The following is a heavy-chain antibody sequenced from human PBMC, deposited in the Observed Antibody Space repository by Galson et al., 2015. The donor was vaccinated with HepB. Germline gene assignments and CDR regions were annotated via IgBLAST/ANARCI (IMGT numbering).Heavy chain of an antibody. CDR2: FDPEDGET. J-gene: IGHJ3*02. Sequence: SVKVSCKVSGYTLTELSMHWVRQAPGKGLEWMGGFDPEDGETIYAQKFQGRVTMTEDTSTDTAYMELSSLRSEDTAVYYCATYYPLENAFDIWGQGTMVTVSS. V-gene: IGHV1-24*01. CDR1: GYTLTELS. D-gene: IGHD1-26*01. CDR3: ATYYPLENAFDI.